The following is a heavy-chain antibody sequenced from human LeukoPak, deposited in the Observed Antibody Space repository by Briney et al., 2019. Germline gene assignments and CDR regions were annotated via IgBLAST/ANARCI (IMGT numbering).Heavy chain of an antibody. J-gene: IGHJ4*02. V-gene: IGHV3-30*18. CDR3: AKERTAAAVSEY. CDR1: GFTFSSYG. Sequence: GGSLRLSCAASGFTFSSYGMHWVRQAPGKGLEWVAVISYDGSNKYYADSVKGRFTISRDNSKNTLYLQMNSLRAEDTAVYYCAKERTAAAVSEYWGQGTLVTVSS. CDR2: ISYDGSNK. D-gene: IGHD6-13*01.